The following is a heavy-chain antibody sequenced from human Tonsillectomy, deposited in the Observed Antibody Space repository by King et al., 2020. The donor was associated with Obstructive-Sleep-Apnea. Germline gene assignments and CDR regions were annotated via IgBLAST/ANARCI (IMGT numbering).Heavy chain of an antibody. Sequence: QLVQSGAEVKKPGASVKVSCKASGYTFTTLGISWVRQAPGQGLEWMGWISGDNAHTNYAQNCQGRVTMTTDTSTTTAYMELRSLGSDDTAIYYCARGRRYNWNGDAFDVWGQGTMVSVSS. CDR2: ISGDNAHT. D-gene: IGHD1-20*01. V-gene: IGHV1-18*01. J-gene: IGHJ3*01. CDR1: GYTFTTLG. CDR3: ARGRRYNWNGDAFDV.